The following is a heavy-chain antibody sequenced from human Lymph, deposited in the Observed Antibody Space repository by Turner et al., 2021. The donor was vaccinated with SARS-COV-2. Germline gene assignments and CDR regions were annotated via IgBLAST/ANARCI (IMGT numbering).Heavy chain of an antibody. V-gene: IGHV3-23*01. CDR2: ISGSGAST. Sequence: EVQLLESGGGLVQPGGSLRLSCAASGFTFSSYTMGRVRQGPGKGLEWVSAISGSGASTYYADSVKGQFTISRDNSKNTLYLQMNSLRVEDTAVYYCAKDGYDGIYCGGGSCYSGWFDPWGQGTLVTVSS. CDR1: GFTFSSYT. CDR3: AKDGYDGIYCGGGSCYSGWFDP. J-gene: IGHJ5*02. D-gene: IGHD2-15*01.